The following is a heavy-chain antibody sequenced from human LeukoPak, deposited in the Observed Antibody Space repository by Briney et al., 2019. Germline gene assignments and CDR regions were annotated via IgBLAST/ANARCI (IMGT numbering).Heavy chain of an antibody. J-gene: IGHJ4*02. CDR3: ARVVYSSSWYDY. V-gene: IGHV4-59*01. D-gene: IGHD6-13*01. Sequence: SETLSLTCTVSGGSISSYYWSWIRQPPGKGLEWIGYIYYSGSTNYNPSPKSRVTISVDTSKNQFSLKLSSVTAADTAVYYCARVVYSSSWYDYWGQGTLVTVSS. CDR1: GGSISSYY. CDR2: IYYSGST.